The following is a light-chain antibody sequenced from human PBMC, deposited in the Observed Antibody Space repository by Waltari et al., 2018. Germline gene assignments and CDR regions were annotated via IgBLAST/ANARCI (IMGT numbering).Light chain of an antibody. J-gene: IGLJ3*02. CDR2: SNN. Sequence: QSVLTQPPPASGTPRQRVTTPCSGRSPNIGSMTVNWYQQLPGTAPKLLIYSNNQRPSGVPDRFSGSKSGTSASLAISGLQSEDEADYYCAAWDDSLNGWVFGGGTKLTVL. CDR1: SPNIGSMT. V-gene: IGLV1-44*01. CDR3: AAWDDSLNGWV.